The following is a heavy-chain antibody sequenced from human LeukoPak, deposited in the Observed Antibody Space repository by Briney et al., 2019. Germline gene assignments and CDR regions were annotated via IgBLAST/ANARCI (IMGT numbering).Heavy chain of an antibody. CDR1: GFTFSTFA. J-gene: IGHJ4*02. CDR2: ISNSGDTT. Sequence: PGGSLRLSCADPGFTFSTFAMNWVRQAPGKGLEWVSAISNSGDTTYYADSVRGRFTVSRDNSKNTLYLQMISLRAEDTAVYYCAKGGGWLYYFDYWGQGTLVTVSS. D-gene: IGHD2-15*01. V-gene: IGHV3-23*01. CDR3: AKGGGWLYYFDY.